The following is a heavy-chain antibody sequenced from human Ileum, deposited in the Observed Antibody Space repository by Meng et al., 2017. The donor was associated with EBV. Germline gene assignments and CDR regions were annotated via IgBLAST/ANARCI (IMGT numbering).Heavy chain of an antibody. CDR3: ARDPTGGEDHQRV. CDR2: IYHSGIT. D-gene: IGHD1-14*01. J-gene: IGHJ4*02. V-gene: IGHV4-4*02. Sequence: QVRLEEKGPGLVKTSGTLALTCAFSGGAISRGNWGSGVRQDPGKWMEWIGKIYHSGITIYNPSLKSRVTMSVDNSKNQFSLKLNSMTAADTAVYYCARDPTGGEDHQRVWGQGTLVTVSS. CDR1: GGAISRGNW.